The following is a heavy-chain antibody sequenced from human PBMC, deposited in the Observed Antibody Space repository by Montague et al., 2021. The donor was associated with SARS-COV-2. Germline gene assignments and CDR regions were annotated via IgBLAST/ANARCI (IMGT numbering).Heavy chain of an antibody. CDR1: SGSIISSGYY. CDR2: IYYSGTT. J-gene: IGHJ4*02. D-gene: IGHD3-10*01. V-gene: IGHV4-39*02. Sequence: SETLSLTCSASSGSIISSGYYWGWIRQPPGKELEWIGNIYYSGTTYYNPSLQSRGTISVDTSKNHLSLRLSSVTAADTAVYFCARGMIRGVTTPFDYWGQGSKVTVSS. CDR3: ARGMIRGVTTPFDY.